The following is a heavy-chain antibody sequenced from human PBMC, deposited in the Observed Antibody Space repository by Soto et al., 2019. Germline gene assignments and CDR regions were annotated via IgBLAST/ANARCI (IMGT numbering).Heavy chain of an antibody. D-gene: IGHD3-10*01. CDR1: GGSISSGDYY. V-gene: IGHV4-30-4*01. CDR2: IYYSGST. Sequence: QVQLQESGPGLVKPSQTLSLTCTVSGGSISSGDYYWSCIRQPPGKGLEWIGYIYYSGSTYYNPSLKSRVTISVDTAKNQCSLKLSSVTAADTAVYYCARGLIRGQTFDYWGQGTLVTVSS. CDR3: ARGLIRGQTFDY. J-gene: IGHJ4*02.